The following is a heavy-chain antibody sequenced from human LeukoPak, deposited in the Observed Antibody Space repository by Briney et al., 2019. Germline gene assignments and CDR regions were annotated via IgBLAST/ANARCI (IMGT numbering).Heavy chain of an antibody. CDR2: ISTGGGYI. J-gene: IGHJ4*02. Sequence: GGSLRLSCAASGFTFSTSSMNWVRQAPGKGLEWVSSISTGGGYIFYAQSLKGRFTISRDNAKSSLYLQMSSLRVEDTAVYFCVRGGLYQLPFDYWGQGALVVVSS. CDR3: VRGGLYQLPFDY. D-gene: IGHD2-2*01. CDR1: GFTFSTSS. V-gene: IGHV3-21*06.